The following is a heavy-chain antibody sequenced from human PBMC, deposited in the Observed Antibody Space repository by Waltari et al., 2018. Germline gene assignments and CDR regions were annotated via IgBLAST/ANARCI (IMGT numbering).Heavy chain of an antibody. Sequence: LVQSGAEVKKPGASVKVSCTASGYTFTGYAILWVRQAPGQGLEWMGRINPKNGDTHYAQKFQGRVATTTDTSTNTAFMELHSLRSDDTAVYYCLRDSSGSHFDYWGQGTLVTVSS. CDR1: GYTFTGYA. CDR2: INPKNGDT. J-gene: IGHJ4*02. CDR3: LRDSSGSHFDY. D-gene: IGHD3-22*01. V-gene: IGHV1-2*06.